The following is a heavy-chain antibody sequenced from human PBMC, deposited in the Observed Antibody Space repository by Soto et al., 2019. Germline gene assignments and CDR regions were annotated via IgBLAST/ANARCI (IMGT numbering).Heavy chain of an antibody. CDR2: MNPKSGNT. CDR1: GYTFTSYD. CDR3: ARVAYYYDSSGYYLSFDY. Sequence: QVQLVQSGAEVKKPGASVKVSCKASGYTFTSYDINWVRQATGQGLEWMGWMNPKSGNTGYAQKFQGRVTMTRNTSISIAYTELRSMRSEDTAVYYCARVAYYYDSSGYYLSFDYWGQGTLVTVSS. V-gene: IGHV1-8*01. J-gene: IGHJ4*02. D-gene: IGHD3-22*01.